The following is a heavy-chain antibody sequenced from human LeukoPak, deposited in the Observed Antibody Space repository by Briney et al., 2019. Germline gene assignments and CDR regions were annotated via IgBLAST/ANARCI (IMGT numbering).Heavy chain of an antibody. CDR2: IASDGSST. CDR1: GFTFSSYW. V-gene: IGHV3-74*01. D-gene: IGHD4-23*01. CDR3: ARGRPHGNDY. J-gene: IGHJ4*02. Sequence: GGSLILSCAASGFTFSSYWMNWVRQAPGKGLVWVSRIASDGSSTTYADSVKGRFSISRDNAKNTLYLQMNSLRVEDTAVYYCARGRPHGNDYWGQGTLVAVSS.